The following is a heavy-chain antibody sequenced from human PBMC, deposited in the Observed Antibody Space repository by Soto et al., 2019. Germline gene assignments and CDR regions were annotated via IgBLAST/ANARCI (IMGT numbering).Heavy chain of an antibody. CDR3: AKEHTWIRIFDY. Sequence: GGSLRLSCAASGFTFSAYAMNWVRQAPGKGLEWVSAISGSGGSTYYADSVKGQFTISRDNSKNTLYLQMNSLRAEDTAVYYCAKEHTWIRIFDYWGQGTLVTVSS. J-gene: IGHJ4*02. CDR1: GFTFSAYA. V-gene: IGHV3-23*01. CDR2: ISGSGGST. D-gene: IGHD5-18*01.